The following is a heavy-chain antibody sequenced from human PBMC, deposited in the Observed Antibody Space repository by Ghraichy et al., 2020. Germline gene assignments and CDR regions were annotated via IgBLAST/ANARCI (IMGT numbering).Heavy chain of an antibody. V-gene: IGHV4-34*01. Sequence: SETLSLTCAVYGGSFSGYYWSWIRQPPGKGLEWIGEINHSGSTNYNPSLKSRVTISVDTSKNQFSLKLSSVTAADTAVYYCARRGSSSGYLDNYYYYMDVWGKGTTVTVSS. CDR1: GGSFSGYY. J-gene: IGHJ6*03. CDR2: INHSGST. CDR3: ARRGSSSGYLDNYYYYMDV. D-gene: IGHD3-22*01.